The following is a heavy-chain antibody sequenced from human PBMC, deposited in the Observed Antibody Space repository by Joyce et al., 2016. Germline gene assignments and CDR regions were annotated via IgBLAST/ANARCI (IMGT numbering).Heavy chain of an antibody. J-gene: IGHJ5*02. CDR3: VRGISARPGGPNWFDP. D-gene: IGHD6-6*01. Sequence: EVQLVESGGGLVQPGGSLRLSCAASGFSFSGYWIHWVRQAPGKGGVWVSRINTDGSSTRFADSVKGRFTISRDNAKNTLYLQMNSLRAEDTAVYYCVRGISARPGGPNWFDPWGQGTLVTVSS. V-gene: IGHV3-74*01. CDR2: INTDGSST. CDR1: GFSFSGYW.